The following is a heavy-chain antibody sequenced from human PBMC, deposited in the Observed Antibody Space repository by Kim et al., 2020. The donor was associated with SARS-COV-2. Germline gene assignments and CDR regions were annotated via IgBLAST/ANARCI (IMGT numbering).Heavy chain of an antibody. CDR1: GGSFSGYY. Sequence: SETLSLTCTVYGGSFSGYYWSWIRQPPGQGLEWVGEINHSGSTNYNPYLTSRVPISVDTSKNQFYLTLSAVTDADTGVYDCARGKQDIVVVVAVYYYYYYMDVWGKGTTVTVSS. V-gene: IGHV4-34*01. D-gene: IGHD2-15*01. CDR3: ARGKQDIVVVVAVYYYYYYMDV. CDR2: INHSGST. J-gene: IGHJ6*03.